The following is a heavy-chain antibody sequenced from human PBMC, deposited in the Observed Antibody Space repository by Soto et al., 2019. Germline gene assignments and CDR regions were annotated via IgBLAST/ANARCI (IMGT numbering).Heavy chain of an antibody. Sequence: VKVSCKASGGTFSSYAISWVRQAPGQGLEWMGGIIPIFGTANYAQKFQGKVTITADESTSTAYMELSSLRSEDTAVYYCARGFYYYGSGSYYLMDVWGQGTTVTVSS. D-gene: IGHD3-10*01. V-gene: IGHV1-69*01. CDR3: ARGFYYYGSGSYYLMDV. J-gene: IGHJ6*02. CDR2: IIPIFGTA. CDR1: GGTFSSYA.